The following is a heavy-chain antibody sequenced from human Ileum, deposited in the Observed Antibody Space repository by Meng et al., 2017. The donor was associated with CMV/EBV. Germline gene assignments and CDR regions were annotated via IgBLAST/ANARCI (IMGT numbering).Heavy chain of an antibody. CDR3: ARYRGSAFDY. V-gene: IGHV4-59*01. Sequence: SETLSLTCTVSGGSISSYYWSWIRQPPGKGLEWIGYIYYSGSTNYNPSLKSRVTISVDTSKNQFSLKLSSVTAADTAVYFCARYRGSAFDYWGQGTLVTVSS. D-gene: IGHD1-26*01. J-gene: IGHJ4*02. CDR1: GGSISSYY. CDR2: IYYSGST.